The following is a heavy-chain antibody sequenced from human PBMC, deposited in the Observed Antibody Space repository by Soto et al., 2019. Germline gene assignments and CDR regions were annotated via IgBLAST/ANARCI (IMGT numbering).Heavy chain of an antibody. CDR3: HGYGH. D-gene: IGHD5-12*01. Sequence: DVQVVESGGGLIQPGGSLRLSCEVSGFSVTANYMSWVRQAPGKGLEWVSVIYSGGSTYYVDSVKGRFSISRDISKNTLYLQMNSLRAEDTAVYYCHGYGHWGQGTLVTVSS. CDR2: IYSGGST. V-gene: IGHV3-53*01. J-gene: IGHJ4*02. CDR1: GFSVTANY.